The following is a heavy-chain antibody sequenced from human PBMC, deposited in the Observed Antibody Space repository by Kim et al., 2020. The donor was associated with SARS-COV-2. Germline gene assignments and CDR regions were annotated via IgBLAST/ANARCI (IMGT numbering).Heavy chain of an antibody. CDR2: IYYSGST. CDR3: AASLVYSSSWRYYYYGMDA. V-gene: IGHV4-59*08. J-gene: IGHJ6*02. D-gene: IGHD6-13*01. CDR1: GGSISSYY. Sequence: SETLSLTCTVSGGSISSYYWSWIRQPPGKGLEWIGYIYYSGSTNYNPSLKSRVTISVDTSKNQFSLKLSSVTAADTAVYYCAASLVYSSSWRYYYYGMDAWGQGTTVTVSS.